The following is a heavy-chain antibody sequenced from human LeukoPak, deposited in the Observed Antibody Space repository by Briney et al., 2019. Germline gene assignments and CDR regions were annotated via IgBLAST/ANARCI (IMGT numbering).Heavy chain of an antibody. V-gene: IGHV3-64D*06. CDR2: ISTNGIGT. J-gene: IGHJ6*04. CDR1: KLTFSTYA. CDR3: VKDLRGLRPSGDHGMDV. Sequence: GGSLRLSCSASKLTFSTYAIHWVRQAPGKGLEHVSAISTNGIGTYYADSVKGRFTLSRDNSENTLYLQTTSLRSEDTAVYYCVKDLRGLRPSGDHGMDVWGKGTTVTVSS. D-gene: IGHD3-16*01.